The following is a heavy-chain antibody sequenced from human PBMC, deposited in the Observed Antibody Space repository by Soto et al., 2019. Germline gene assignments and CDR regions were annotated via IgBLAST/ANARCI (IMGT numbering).Heavy chain of an antibody. Sequence: ASVKVSCKASGYTFTSYGISWVRQAPGQGLEWMGWISAYNGNTNYAQKLQGRVTMTTDTSTSTAYMELRSLRSDDTAGYYCARDVRQIAHSSSWARHDAFDIWGQGTMVTVSS. D-gene: IGHD6-13*01. CDR1: GYTFTSYG. J-gene: IGHJ3*02. V-gene: IGHV1-18*01. CDR3: ARDVRQIAHSSSWARHDAFDI. CDR2: ISAYNGNT.